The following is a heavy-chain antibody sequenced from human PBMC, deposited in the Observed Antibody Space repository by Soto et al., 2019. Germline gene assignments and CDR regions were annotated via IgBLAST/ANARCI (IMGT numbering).Heavy chain of an antibody. CDR3: GRDRGGILPGYNLDY. J-gene: IGHJ4*02. Sequence: GGSLRLSCAASGFTFSSYAMHWVRQAPGKGLEWVAVISYDGSNKYYADSVKGRFTISRDNSKNTLYLQMNSLRAEDTAVYYCGRDRGGILPGYNLDYWGQGTMVTVSS. CDR1: GFTFSSYA. CDR2: ISYDGSNK. V-gene: IGHV3-30-3*01. D-gene: IGHD3-9*01.